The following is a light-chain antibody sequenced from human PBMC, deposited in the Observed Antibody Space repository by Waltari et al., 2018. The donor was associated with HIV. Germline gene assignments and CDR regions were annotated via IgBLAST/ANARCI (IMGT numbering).Light chain of an antibody. CDR3: CSYAGNYIYV. V-gene: IGLV2-11*01. J-gene: IGLJ1*01. Sequence: QSALTQPRSVSGSPGQSVTISCTGISSDVGGYNYVYWYQQHPGKAPKVMIYDVSKRPSGVPARFXGSESGXTASLTISGLQAEDEADYYCCSYAGNYIYVFGTGTKVTVL. CDR2: DVS. CDR1: SSDVGGYNY.